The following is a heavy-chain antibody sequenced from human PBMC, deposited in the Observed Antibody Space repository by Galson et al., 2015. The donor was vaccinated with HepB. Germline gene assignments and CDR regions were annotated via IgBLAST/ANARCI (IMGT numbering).Heavy chain of an antibody. CDR3: ARARWVGV. CDR2: ISYDGSNK. J-gene: IGHJ6*02. V-gene: IGHV3-30-3*01. D-gene: IGHD3-16*01. Sequence: SLRLSCAASGFTFSRYAMHWVRQAPGKRLEWVAVISYDGSNKYYADSVKGRFTISRDNAKNSLYLQMNSLRAEDTAVYYCARARWVGVWGQGTTVTVSS. CDR1: GFTFSRYA.